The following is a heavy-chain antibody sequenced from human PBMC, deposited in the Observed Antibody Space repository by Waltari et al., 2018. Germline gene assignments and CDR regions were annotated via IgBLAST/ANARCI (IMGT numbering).Heavy chain of an antibody. CDR3: ATGVRAAWELLGF. CDR1: GAPSSSYF. CDR2: INHSGLN. D-gene: IGHD1-26*01. V-gene: IGHV4-34*01. J-gene: IGHJ1*01. Sequence: QVRLQQWGAGLLKPSATLSPTCAVYGAPSSSYFWTWIRQPPGKGLGWIGEINHSGLNNYNPSLKGRATISVDTSTNQFSLSLNSVTVADTAVYYCATGVRAAWELLGFWSQGTLVSISS.